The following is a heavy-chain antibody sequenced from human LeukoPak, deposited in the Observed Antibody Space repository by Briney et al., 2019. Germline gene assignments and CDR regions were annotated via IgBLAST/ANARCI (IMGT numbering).Heavy chain of an antibody. CDR1: GGSISSSSYY. Sequence: ETLSLTCTVSGGSISSSSYYWGWIRQPPGKGLEWVSLIIASSGSTFYADSVKGRFTISRDNSKNTLYLQMNSLRAEDTAVYYCAKGAYDYIEMGYFDYWGQGTLVTVSS. D-gene: IGHD5-12*01. CDR2: IIASSGST. CDR3: AKGAYDYIEMGYFDY. J-gene: IGHJ4*02. V-gene: IGHV3-23*01.